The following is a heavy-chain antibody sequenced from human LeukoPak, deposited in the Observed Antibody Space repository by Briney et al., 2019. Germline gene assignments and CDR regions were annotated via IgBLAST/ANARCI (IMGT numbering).Heavy chain of an antibody. CDR2: IHSDGSST. Sequence: PGGSLRLSCAASGFTFSSYWMHWVRQAPGKGLVWVSRIHSDGSSTSYADCVRGRFTISRDDHKSTLYLQMNSLRAEDTAVYYCARSGWPYYFDYWGQGTLVTVSS. J-gene: IGHJ4*02. D-gene: IGHD3-22*01. CDR1: GFTFSSYW. CDR3: ARSGWPYYFDY. V-gene: IGHV3-74*01.